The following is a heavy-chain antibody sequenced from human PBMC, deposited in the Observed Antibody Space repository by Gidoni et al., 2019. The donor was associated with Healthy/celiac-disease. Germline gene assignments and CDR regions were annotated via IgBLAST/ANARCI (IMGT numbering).Heavy chain of an antibody. J-gene: IGHJ4*02. D-gene: IGHD6-13*01. CDR1: GGSISSSSYS. CDR2: IYYSGST. Sequence: QLQLQESGPGLVKPSETLYLTCTFSGGSISSSSYSWGWIRQPPGKGLECIGSIYYSGSTYYNPSLKSRVTISVDTSKNQFSLKLSSVTAADTAVYYCARHRIAAAGRGRDFDYWGQGTLVTVSS. CDR3: ARHRIAAAGRGRDFDY. V-gene: IGHV4-39*01.